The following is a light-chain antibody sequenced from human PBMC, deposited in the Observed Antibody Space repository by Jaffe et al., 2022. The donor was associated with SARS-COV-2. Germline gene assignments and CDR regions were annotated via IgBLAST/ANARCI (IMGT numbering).Light chain of an antibody. Sequence: EIVLTQSPATLSLSPGERATLSCRASQSISSYLAWYQHKPGQAPRLLIYDAFNRATGIPPRFSGGGSGTDFTLTISGLEAEDSAIYYCQQRSLWPITFGQGTRLEIK. CDR3: QQRSLWPIT. J-gene: IGKJ5*01. V-gene: IGKV3-11*01. CDR1: QSISSY. CDR2: DAF.